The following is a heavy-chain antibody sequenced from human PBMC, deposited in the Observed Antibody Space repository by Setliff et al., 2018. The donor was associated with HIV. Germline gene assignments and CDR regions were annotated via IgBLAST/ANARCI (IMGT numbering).Heavy chain of an antibody. J-gene: IGHJ3*02. Sequence: SVKVSCKASGGTFSAYAVNWVRQAPGQGLEWMGRIIPISGTANNAQKFQGRVTITADKSTSTAYMQLSSLRSEDTAVYYCARAFQHFEYAFDIWGQGTMVTVS. V-gene: IGHV1-69*06. D-gene: IGHD3-9*01. CDR2: IIPISGTA. CDR3: ARAFQHFEYAFDI. CDR1: GGTFSAYA.